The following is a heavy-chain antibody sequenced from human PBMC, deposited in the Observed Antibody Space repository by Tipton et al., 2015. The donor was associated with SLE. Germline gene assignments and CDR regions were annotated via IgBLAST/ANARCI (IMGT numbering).Heavy chain of an antibody. J-gene: IGHJ3*02. CDR1: GGSIASGSYY. V-gene: IGHV4-61*02. Sequence: TLSLACTVSGGSIASGSYYWSWIRQPAGRALEWIGRINTSGSTPYNPSLKGRATLSLDTPKNHFSLNLSSVTAADTALYYCARGLRTFPRLDIWGLGTKVTVSS. CDR3: ARGLRTFPRLDI. D-gene: IGHD4-17*01. CDR2: INTSGST.